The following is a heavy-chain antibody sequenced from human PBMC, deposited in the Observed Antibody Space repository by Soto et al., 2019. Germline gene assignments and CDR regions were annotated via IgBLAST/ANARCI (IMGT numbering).Heavy chain of an antibody. J-gene: IGHJ6*02. CDR3: ASPTDWNSTAGGMEV. CDR2: IIPIFGTA. V-gene: IGHV1-69*01. Sequence: QVQLVQSGAEVKKPGSSVKVSCKASGGTFSSYAISWVRQAPVQGLEWMGGIIPIFGTANYAQKFQGRVKITADESTSTAYMELSSVRSEDTAVYYCASPTDWNSTAGGMEVWGQGTTVTVSS. CDR1: GGTFSSYA. D-gene: IGHD1-7*01.